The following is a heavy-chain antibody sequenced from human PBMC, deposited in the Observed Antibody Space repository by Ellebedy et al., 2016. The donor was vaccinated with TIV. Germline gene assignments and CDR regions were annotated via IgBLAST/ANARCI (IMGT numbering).Heavy chain of an antibody. J-gene: IGHJ4*02. CDR3: ARSNDYVWGSWVYFDY. D-gene: IGHD3-16*01. V-gene: IGHV1-69*04. CDR2: IIPILGIA. Sequence: ASVKVSCKASGGTFSSYAISWVRQAPGQGLEWMGRIIPILGIANYAQKFQGRVTITADKSTSTAYMELSSLRSDDTAVYYCARSNDYVWGSWVYFDYWGQGTLVTVSS. CDR1: GGTFSSYA.